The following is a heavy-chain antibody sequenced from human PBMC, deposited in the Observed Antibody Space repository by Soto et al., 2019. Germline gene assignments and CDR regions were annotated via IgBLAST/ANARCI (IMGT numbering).Heavy chain of an antibody. CDR3: ARVKRQWLVHDWFDP. D-gene: IGHD6-19*01. Sequence: SQTLSLTCAISGDSVSGNSAAWNLIRQSPSRGLEWLGRTYYRSKWYNDYAVSVKSRITINPDTSKNQFSLQLNSVTPEDTAVYYCARVKRQWLVHDWFDPWGQGTLVTVSS. V-gene: IGHV6-1*01. CDR1: GDSVSGNSAA. J-gene: IGHJ5*02. CDR2: TYYRSKWYN.